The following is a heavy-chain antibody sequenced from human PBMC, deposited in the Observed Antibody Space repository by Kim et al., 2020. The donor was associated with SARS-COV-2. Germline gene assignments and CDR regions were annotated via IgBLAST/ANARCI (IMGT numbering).Heavy chain of an antibody. CDR3: ARVGLGGSYWVGDGAFDI. J-gene: IGHJ3*02. V-gene: IGHV3-11*01. CDR1: GFTFSDYY. CDR2: ISSSGSTI. Sequence: GGSLRLSCAASGFTFSDYYMSWIRQAPGKGLEWVSYISSSGSTIYYADSVKGRFTISRDNAKNSLYLQMNSLRAEDTAVYYCARVGLGGSYWVGDGAFDIWGQGTMVTVSS. D-gene: IGHD1-26*01.